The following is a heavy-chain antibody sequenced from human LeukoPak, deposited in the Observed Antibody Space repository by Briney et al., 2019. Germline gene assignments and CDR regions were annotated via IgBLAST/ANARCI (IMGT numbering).Heavy chain of an antibody. CDR3: AREAVGIAAAGTIPNY. V-gene: IGHV4-39*07. D-gene: IGHD6-13*01. J-gene: IGHJ4*02. CDR1: GGSISSSSYY. Sequence: SETLSLTCTVSGGSISSSSYYWGWICQPPGKGLEWIGSIYYSGSTYYNPSLKSRVTISVDTSKNQFSLKLSSVTAADTAVYYCAREAVGIAAAGTIPNYWGQGTLVTVSS. CDR2: IYYSGST.